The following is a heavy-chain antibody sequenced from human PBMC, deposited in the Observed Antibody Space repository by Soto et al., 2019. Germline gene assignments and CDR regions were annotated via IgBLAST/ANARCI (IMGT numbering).Heavy chain of an antibody. V-gene: IGHV3-21*01. CDR3: AREPYERSYYYMDV. D-gene: IGHD5-12*01. CDR2: ISSSSSYI. CDR1: GFTFSSYS. Sequence: XXSLRLSFTASGFTFSSYSMNWVRQAPGKGLEWVSSISSSSSYIYYADSVKGRFTISRDNAKNSLYLQMNSLRAEDTAVYYCAREPYERSYYYMDVWGKGTTVTVSS. J-gene: IGHJ6*03.